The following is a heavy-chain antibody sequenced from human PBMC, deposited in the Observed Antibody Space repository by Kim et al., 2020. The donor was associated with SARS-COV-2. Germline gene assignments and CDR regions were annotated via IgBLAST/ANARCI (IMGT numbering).Heavy chain of an antibody. V-gene: IGHV5-10-1*01. Sequence: GESLKISCQGSGYIFSTYSITWVRQMAGKGLEWMGRIDPSDSYTIYNPSFEGHVTFSADKSISTVYLEWTSLKASDTAIYYCTRREEWLGGDWFDPWGQGTLVTVSS. J-gene: IGHJ5*02. CDR1: GYIFSTYS. D-gene: IGHD5-12*01. CDR2: IDPSDSYT. CDR3: TRREEWLGGDWFDP.